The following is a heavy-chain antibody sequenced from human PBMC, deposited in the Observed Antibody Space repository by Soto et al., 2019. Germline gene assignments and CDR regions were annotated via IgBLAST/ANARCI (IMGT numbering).Heavy chain of an antibody. CDR3: ARIRGYWYGLDV. CDR1: GFPLSTYG. V-gene: IGHV3-23*01. CDR2: ITGTGGNT. Sequence: GGSLRLSCAASGFPLSTYGMTWARQAPGKGLEWVSAITGTGGNTYYVDTVKGRFTSSRDNSKNMLYLQVNSLRVEDTAVYYCARIRGYWYGLDVWGQGTTVTVS. J-gene: IGHJ6*02.